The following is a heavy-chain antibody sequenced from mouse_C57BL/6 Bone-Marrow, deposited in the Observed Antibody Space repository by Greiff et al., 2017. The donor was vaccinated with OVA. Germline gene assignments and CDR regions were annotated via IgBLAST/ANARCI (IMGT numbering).Heavy chain of an antibody. D-gene: IGHD2-4*01. V-gene: IGHV1-81*01. CDR3: ARDYDYDRPFAY. CDR2: IYPRSGNT. CDR1: GYTFTSYG. J-gene: IGHJ3*01. Sequence: VKLMESGAELARPGASVKLSCKASGYTFTSYGISWVKQRTGQGLEWIGEIYPRSGNTYYNEKFKGKATLTADKSSSTAYMELRSLTSEDSAVYFCARDYDYDRPFAYWGQGTLVTVSA.